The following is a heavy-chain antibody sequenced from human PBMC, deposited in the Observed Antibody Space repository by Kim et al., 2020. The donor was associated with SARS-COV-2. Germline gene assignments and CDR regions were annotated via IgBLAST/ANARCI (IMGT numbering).Heavy chain of an antibody. Sequence: GGSLRLSCAASGFTFSSYGMHWVRQAPGKGLEWVAVISYDGSNKYYADSVKGRFTISRDNSKNTLYLQINSLRAEDTAVYYCASPPLGHCSSTSCHGGYYFDYWGQGTLVTVSS. V-gene: IGHV3-33*05. D-gene: IGHD2-2*01. CDR2: ISYDGSNK. CDR1: GFTFSSYG. CDR3: ASPPLGHCSSTSCHGGYYFDY. J-gene: IGHJ4*02.